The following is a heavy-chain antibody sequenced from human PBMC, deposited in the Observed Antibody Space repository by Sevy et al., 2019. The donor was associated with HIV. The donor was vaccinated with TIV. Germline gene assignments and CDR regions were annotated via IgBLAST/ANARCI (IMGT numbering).Heavy chain of an antibody. V-gene: IGHV1-2*02. J-gene: IGHJ4*02. CDR3: ARAGTLYSGYTYGSIDF. Sequence: ASVKLSCKASGYTFTGDYMHWVRQTPGQGLEWMGWINPKRGDTKSAQRFQGRVTMTRDTSISTAYMELSRLRSDDTAVYYCARAGTLYSGYTYGSIDFWGQGTLVTVSS. D-gene: IGHD5-18*01. CDR1: GYTFTGDY. CDR2: INPKRGDT.